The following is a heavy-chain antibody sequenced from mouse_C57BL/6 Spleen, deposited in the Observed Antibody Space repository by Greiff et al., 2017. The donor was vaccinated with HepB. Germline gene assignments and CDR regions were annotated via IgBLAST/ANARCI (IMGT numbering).Heavy chain of an antibody. CDR1: GYSITSGYY. J-gene: IGHJ4*01. CDR2: ISYDGSN. Sequence: EVQLVESGPGLVKPSQSLSLTCSVTGYSITSGYYWNWIRQFPGNKLEWMGYISYDGSNNYNPSLKNRISITRDTSKNQFFLKLNSVTTEDTATYYCAKYPIYYAMDYWGQGTSVTVSS. V-gene: IGHV3-6*01. D-gene: IGHD6-5*01. CDR3: AKYPIYYAMDY.